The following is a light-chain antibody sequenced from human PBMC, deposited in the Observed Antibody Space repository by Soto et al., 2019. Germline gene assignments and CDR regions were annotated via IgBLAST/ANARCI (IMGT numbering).Light chain of an antibody. V-gene: IGKV3-20*01. J-gene: IGKJ1*01. CDR3: QQYGIART. CDR2: GAS. CDR1: ESVSSTF. Sequence: ENVLTQSPGTLSLTTGDRATLSCSASESVSSTFLAWYQQKPGQAPKVLIYGASTRATGIPDRFSGSWSGTDFTLTISRREPEDVAMYYCQQYGIARTFGQGTNVEMK.